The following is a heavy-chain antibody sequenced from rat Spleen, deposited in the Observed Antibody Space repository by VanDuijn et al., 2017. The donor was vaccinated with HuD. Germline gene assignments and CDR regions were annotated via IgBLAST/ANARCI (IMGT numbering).Heavy chain of an antibody. Sequence: EVQLVESDGGLVQPGRSLKLSCAASGFTFSDYYMAWVRQAPTKGLEWVATISYDGSSTYYRDTVKGRFTISSDNAKSTLYLQMDSLRSEDTATYYCARHRTTVAPFDYWGQGVMVTVSS. CDR2: ISYDGSST. V-gene: IGHV5-29*01. J-gene: IGHJ2*01. CDR3: ARHRTTVAPFDY. CDR1: GFTFSDYY. D-gene: IGHD1-1*01.